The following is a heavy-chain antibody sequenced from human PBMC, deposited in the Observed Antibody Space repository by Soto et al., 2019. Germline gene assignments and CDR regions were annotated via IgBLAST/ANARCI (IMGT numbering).Heavy chain of an antibody. CDR2: ISSSSSTI. J-gene: IGHJ4*02. Sequence: GGSLRLSCAASGFTFSSYSMHWVRQAPGKGLEWVSYISSSSSTIYYADSVKGRFTISRDNAKNSLYLQMNSLRAEDTAVYYCARGSRFDYWGQGTLVTVSS. CDR1: GFTFSSYS. CDR3: ARGSRFDY. V-gene: IGHV3-48*01.